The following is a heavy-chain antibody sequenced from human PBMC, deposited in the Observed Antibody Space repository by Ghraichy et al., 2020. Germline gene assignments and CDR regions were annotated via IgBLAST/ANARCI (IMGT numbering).Heavy chain of an antibody. CDR2: INYSGST. Sequence: ESLNISCTVSGGSISSYYWSWIRQPPGKGLEWIGYINYSGSTHYNPSLKSRVTISVDTSKYQFSLKLSSVSAADTSVYYCARGDFWSGYYVVDLWGRGTLVTVSS. V-gene: IGHV4-59*01. J-gene: IGHJ2*01. CDR3: ARGDFWSGYYVVDL. CDR1: GGSISSYY. D-gene: IGHD3-3*01.